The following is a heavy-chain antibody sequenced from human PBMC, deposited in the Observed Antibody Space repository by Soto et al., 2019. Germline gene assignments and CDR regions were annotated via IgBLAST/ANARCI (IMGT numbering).Heavy chain of an antibody. CDR2: IYYSGST. CDR1: GGSISSSSYY. CDR3: ATPWFGDGDY. J-gene: IGHJ4*02. D-gene: IGHD3-10*01. Sequence: QLQLQESGPGLVKPSETLSLTCTVSGGSISSSSYYWGWIRQPPGKGLEWIGSIYYSGSTHYNPSLKSRVTISVHTSKNQFSLKLSSVTAADTAVYYCATPWFGDGDYWGQGTLVTVSS. V-gene: IGHV4-39*01.